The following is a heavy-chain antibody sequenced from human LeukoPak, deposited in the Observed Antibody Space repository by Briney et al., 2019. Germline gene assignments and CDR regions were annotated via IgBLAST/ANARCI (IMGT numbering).Heavy chain of an antibody. CDR1: GFTFSSYG. J-gene: IGHJ4*02. CDR2: ISGSGGST. Sequence: GGSLRLSCAASGFTFSSYGMSWVRQAPGKGLEWVSAISGSGGSTYYADSVKGRFTISRDNSKNTLYLQLNSLRAEDTAVYYCATGNYNRPFDYWGQGTLVTVSS. V-gene: IGHV3-23*01. CDR3: ATGNYNRPFDY. D-gene: IGHD1-7*01.